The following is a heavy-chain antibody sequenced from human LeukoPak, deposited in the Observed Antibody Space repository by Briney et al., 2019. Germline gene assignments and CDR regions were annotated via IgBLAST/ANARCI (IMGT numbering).Heavy chain of an antibody. D-gene: IGHD4-23*01. J-gene: IGHJ4*02. Sequence: GGSLRLSCAASGFTFSSYSMNWDRQAPGKGLEWVSAISSSSSYIYYADSVKGRFTISRDNAKNSLYLQMNSLRAEDTAVYYCARAAPNYGGNSWFDYWGQGTLVTVSS. CDR1: GFTFSSYS. CDR3: ARAAPNYGGNSWFDY. CDR2: ISSSSSYI. V-gene: IGHV3-21*01.